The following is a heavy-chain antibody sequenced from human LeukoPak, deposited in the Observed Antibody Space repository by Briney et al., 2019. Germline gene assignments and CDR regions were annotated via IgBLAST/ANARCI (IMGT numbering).Heavy chain of an antibody. CDR3: ADSSSGRNAFDI. V-gene: IGHV1-8*01. D-gene: IGHD6-6*01. Sequence: ASVKVSCKASGYTFTSYDINWVRQATGQGLEWMGWMNPNSGNTGYAQKFQGRATMTRNTSISTAYMELSSLRSEDTAVYYCADSSSGRNAFDIWGQGTMVTVSS. CDR1: GYTFTSYD. J-gene: IGHJ3*02. CDR2: MNPNSGNT.